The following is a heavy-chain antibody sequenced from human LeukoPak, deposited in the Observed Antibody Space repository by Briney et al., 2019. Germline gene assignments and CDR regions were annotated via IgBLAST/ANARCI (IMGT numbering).Heavy chain of an antibody. CDR3: ARASGHY. Sequence: PSETLSLTCAVYGGSFSGYYWSWIRQPPGKGLEWIGEINHSGSTNYNPSLKSRVTLSVDTSKNQFSLKLSSVTAADTAVYYCARASGHYWGQGTLVTVSS. V-gene: IGHV4-34*01. D-gene: IGHD3-10*01. CDR2: INHSGST. CDR1: GGSFSGYY. J-gene: IGHJ4*02.